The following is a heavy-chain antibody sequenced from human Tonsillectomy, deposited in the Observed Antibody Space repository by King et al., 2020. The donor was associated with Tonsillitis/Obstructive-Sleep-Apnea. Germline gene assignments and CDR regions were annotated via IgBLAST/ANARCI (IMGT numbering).Heavy chain of an antibody. CDR1: GFNFNEYA. D-gene: IGHD6-13*01. CDR3: AKDTRGWVSSPNWFDT. CDR2: ISRNSGSI. V-gene: IGHV3-9*01. J-gene: IGHJ5*02. Sequence: VQLVESGGGLVKPGRSLRLSCAASGFNFNEYAMNWVRQVPGKGLEWVSGISRNSGSIGYVDSVKGRVIISRDNAKNSRYLQMNSLRAEDTAFYFCAKDTRGWVSSPNWFDTWGQGTLVTVSS.